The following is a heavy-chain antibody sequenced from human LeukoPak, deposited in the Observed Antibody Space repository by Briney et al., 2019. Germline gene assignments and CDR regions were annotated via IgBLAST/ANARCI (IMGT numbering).Heavy chain of an antibody. Sequence: PGRSLRLSCAASGFHFSTYGMHWVRQAPGKGLEWVGVIWYDGSNKIYAESVKSRFTISRDNSKNTLYLQMNSLRAEDTAVYYCARDRSWGSQCYFDYWGQGTLVTVSS. D-gene: IGHD7-27*01. CDR3: ARDRSWGSQCYFDY. V-gene: IGHV3-33*01. CDR1: GFHFSTYG. CDR2: IWYDGSNK. J-gene: IGHJ4*02.